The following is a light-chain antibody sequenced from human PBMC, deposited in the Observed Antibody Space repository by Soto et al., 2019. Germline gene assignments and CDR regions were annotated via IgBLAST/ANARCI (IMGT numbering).Light chain of an antibody. CDR1: QSVSIK. V-gene: IGKV3D-11*02. CDR2: DAS. CDR3: QQRDNWHRT. J-gene: IGKJ1*01. Sequence: EILLTQSPTTQTLSPGEIDTLSCKASQSVSIKLAWYQQKPGQAPRLLIYDASNRATGIPARFSGSGSGTDFTLTIRSLEPEDFAVYYCQQRDNWHRTVGQGTKVDIK.